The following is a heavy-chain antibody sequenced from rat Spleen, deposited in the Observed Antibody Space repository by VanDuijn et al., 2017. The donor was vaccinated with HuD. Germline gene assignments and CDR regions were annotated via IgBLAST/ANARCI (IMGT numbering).Heavy chain of an antibody. Sequence: VQLKESGPGLVQPSQTLSLTCTVSGFSLTSYHVSWVRQPPGKGLEWMGVMWRSGSTEYNSGLKSRLSISRDTAKSQVFLKMNSLQTEDTAIYHCTSAPGKGYVMDAWGQGTAVTVSS. CDR3: TSAPGKGYVMDA. V-gene: IGHV2S63*01. CDR2: MWRSGST. CDR1: GFSLTSYH. D-gene: IGHD5-1*01. J-gene: IGHJ4*01.